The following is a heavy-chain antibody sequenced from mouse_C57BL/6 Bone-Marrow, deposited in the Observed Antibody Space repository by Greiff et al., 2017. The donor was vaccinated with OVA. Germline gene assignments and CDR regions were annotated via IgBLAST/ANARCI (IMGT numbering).Heavy chain of an antibody. CDR1: GYTFTDYY. D-gene: IGHD1-1*01. CDR3: ARDDYYGSSEFAY. CDR2: INPYNGGT. V-gene: IGHV1-19*01. Sequence: VQLKESGPVLVKPGASAPISCKASGYTFTDYYMNWVKQSHGQSLEWIGVINPYNGGTSYNQKFKGKATLTVDKSSSTAYMELNSLTSEDSAVYYCARDDYYGSSEFAYWGQGTLVTVSA. J-gene: IGHJ3*01.